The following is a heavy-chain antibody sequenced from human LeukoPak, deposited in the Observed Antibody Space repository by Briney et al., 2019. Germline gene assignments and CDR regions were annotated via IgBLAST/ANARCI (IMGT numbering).Heavy chain of an antibody. D-gene: IGHD3-3*01. Sequence: GSLRLSCAASGFPFSGSAMHWVRQASGKGLEWVGRIRSKANSYATAYAASVKGRFTISRDDSKNTAYLQMNSLKTEDTAVYYCTRLRRRFLEWSFHPQDAFDIWGQGTMVTVSS. J-gene: IGHJ3*02. CDR2: IRSKANSYAT. CDR3: TRLRRRFLEWSFHPQDAFDI. CDR1: GFPFSGSA. V-gene: IGHV3-73*01.